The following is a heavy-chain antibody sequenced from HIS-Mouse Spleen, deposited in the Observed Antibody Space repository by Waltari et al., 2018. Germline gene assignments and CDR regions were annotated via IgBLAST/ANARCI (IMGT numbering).Heavy chain of an antibody. CDR1: GFTFSSYG. CDR2: ISYDGSNQ. V-gene: IGHV3-30*18. CDR3: AKDKHHAFDY. Sequence: QVQLVESGGGVVQPGRSLRLSCAASGFTFSSYGMHWVRQAPGKGVEWVAVISYDGSNQNYAASVKGRFTISRDNSKNTLYLQMNSLRAEDTAVYYCAKDKHHAFDYWGQGTLVTVSS. J-gene: IGHJ4*02.